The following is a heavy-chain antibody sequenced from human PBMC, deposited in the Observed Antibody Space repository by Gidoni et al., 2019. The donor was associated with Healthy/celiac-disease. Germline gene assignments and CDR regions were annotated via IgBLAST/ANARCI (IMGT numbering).Heavy chain of an antibody. D-gene: IGHD2-2*01. CDR2: ISYDGSNK. CDR3: ARGVSQRWDYFDY. Sequence: APGKGLEWVAVISYDGSNKYYADSVKGRFTISRDNSKNTLYLQMNSLRAEDTAVYYCARGVSQRWDYFDYWGQGTLVTVAS. V-gene: IGHV3-30-3*01. J-gene: IGHJ4*02.